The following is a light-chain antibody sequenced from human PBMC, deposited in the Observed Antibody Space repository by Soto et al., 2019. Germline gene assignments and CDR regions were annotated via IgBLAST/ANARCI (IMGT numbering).Light chain of an antibody. CDR1: QSISTY. CDR3: QQSYTIPYT. CDR2: AAS. V-gene: IGKV1-39*01. Sequence: DIQMTQSPSSLSASVVDRVTLTCRASQSISTYLNWYQQKPGKAPKLLISAASSLQSGVPSRLSGSGSGTDFTLATSSLQPGDFATYYCQQSYTIPYTFGQGTKLEIK. J-gene: IGKJ2*01.